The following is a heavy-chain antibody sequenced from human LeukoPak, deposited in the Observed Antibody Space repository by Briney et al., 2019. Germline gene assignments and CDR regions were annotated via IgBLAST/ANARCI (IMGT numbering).Heavy chain of an antibody. CDR3: ARDPHSLDY. J-gene: IGHJ4*02. Sequence: GGSLRLSCVASGFTFSTYSMNWVRQAPGKGLEWVAYIRSSGSPIHYADSVKGRFTISRDNAKNSLYLQMNSLRAEDTAVYYCARDPHSLDYWGQGTLVTVSS. CDR1: GFTFSTYS. V-gene: IGHV3-48*01. CDR2: IRSSGSPI. D-gene: IGHD5-18*01.